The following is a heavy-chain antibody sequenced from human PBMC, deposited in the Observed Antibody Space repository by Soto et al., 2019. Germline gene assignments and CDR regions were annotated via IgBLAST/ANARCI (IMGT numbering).Heavy chain of an antibody. CDR1: GGSFGNSA. CDR2: FIPVYRTL. J-gene: IGHJ4*02. Sequence: QVLLVQSGAEVKKPGSSVKISCKASGGSFGNSAINWVRQTPGQGLEWLGGFIPVYRTLNYAQKFQGRVTITADDSTGTAYMTLNSLASNDTAVYYCATGVIWIGYFTVDSWGQGTRVTVSS. V-gene: IGHV1-69*01. D-gene: IGHD3-3*01. CDR3: ATGVIWIGYFTVDS.